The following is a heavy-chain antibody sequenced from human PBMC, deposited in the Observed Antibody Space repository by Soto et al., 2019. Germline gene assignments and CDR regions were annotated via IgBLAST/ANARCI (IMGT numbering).Heavy chain of an antibody. J-gene: IGHJ4*02. D-gene: IGHD3-3*01. CDR3: ATDKDTTYEF. CDR1: GGSFNSFS. Sequence: QVQLVQSGAELKKPGSSMKVSCKTSGGSFNSFSFTWVRQAPGQGLEWVGRIIPVLGLTAYAQKFQGRITISADKSTSTAYMELSALTSEDTAAYYCATDKDTTYEFWGQGTLVTVSS. CDR2: IIPVLGLT. V-gene: IGHV1-69*08.